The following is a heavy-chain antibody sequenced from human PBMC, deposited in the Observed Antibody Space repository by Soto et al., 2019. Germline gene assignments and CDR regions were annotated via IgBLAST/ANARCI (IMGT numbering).Heavy chain of an antibody. CDR2: IYYSGST. V-gene: IGHV4-59*01. J-gene: IGHJ3*02. CDR3: ARDATPDAFDI. Sequence: QVQLQESGPGLVKPSETLSLTCTVSGGSISSYYWCWIRQPPGKGLEWIGYIYYSGSTNYNPSLKDRVTISVDTSKNQFSLKLSSVAAADTAVYYGARDATPDAFDIWGQGTMVTVSS. D-gene: IGHD2-2*02. CDR1: GGSISSYY.